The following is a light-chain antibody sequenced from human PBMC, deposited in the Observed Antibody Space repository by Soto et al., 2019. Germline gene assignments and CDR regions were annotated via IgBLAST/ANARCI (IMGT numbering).Light chain of an antibody. J-gene: IGKJ5*01. CDR2: AAS. Sequence: ELMMTQSPATLSVSPRERATLSCRASQSISGNIAWYQQKPGQAPRLLIYAASIRASGIPARFSGTGVGREFTLSISSLQSEDSAVYYCQQYNSWTLISFGQGTRLEIK. CDR3: QQYNSWTLIS. V-gene: IGKV3-15*01. CDR1: QSISGN.